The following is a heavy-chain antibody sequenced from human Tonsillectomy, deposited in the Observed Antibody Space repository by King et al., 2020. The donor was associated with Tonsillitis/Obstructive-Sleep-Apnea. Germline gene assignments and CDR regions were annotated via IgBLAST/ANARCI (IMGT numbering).Heavy chain of an antibody. Sequence: QLVQSGAEVKKPGALVKVSCEASGYTFTGYYMHWVRQAPGQGLEWMGRINPNSGGTNYAQKLQGRVTMTLDTSISTDYMELSRLRSDDTAGYYCARGPAEKLRSGWLDYWGQGTLVTVSS. D-gene: IGHD6-19*01. CDR2: INPNSGGT. CDR1: GYTFTGYY. V-gene: IGHV1-2*06. J-gene: IGHJ4*02. CDR3: ARGPAEKLRSGWLDY.